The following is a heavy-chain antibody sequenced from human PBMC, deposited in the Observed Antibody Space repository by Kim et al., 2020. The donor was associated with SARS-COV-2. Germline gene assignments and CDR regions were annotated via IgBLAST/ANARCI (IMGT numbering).Heavy chain of an antibody. D-gene: IGHD3-10*01. CDR1: GYTFTSYA. J-gene: IGHJ3*02. CDR2: LNAGNGNT. Sequence: ASVKVSCKASGYTFTSYAMHWVRQAPGQRLEWMGWLNAGNGNTKYSQKFQGRVTITRDTSASTAYMELSSLRSEDTAVYYCASSDGSGSYYNDDAFDIWGQGTMVTVSS. V-gene: IGHV1-3*01. CDR3: ASSDGSGSYYNDDAFDI.